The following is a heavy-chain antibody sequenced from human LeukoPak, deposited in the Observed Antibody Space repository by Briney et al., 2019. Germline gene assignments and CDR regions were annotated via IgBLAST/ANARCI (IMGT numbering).Heavy chain of an antibody. J-gene: IGHJ4*02. Sequence: PGGSLRLSCAASGFTFRSYDMHWVRHATGAGLEWVSGIGSAGDTYYPDSVKGRFTISRENAKNSLYLQMNTLRAGDTAVYYCARGGRGSSWFDNWGQGTLVTVSS. CDR3: ARGGRGSSWFDN. CDR2: IGSAGDT. V-gene: IGHV3-13*01. D-gene: IGHD6-13*01. CDR1: GFTFRSYD.